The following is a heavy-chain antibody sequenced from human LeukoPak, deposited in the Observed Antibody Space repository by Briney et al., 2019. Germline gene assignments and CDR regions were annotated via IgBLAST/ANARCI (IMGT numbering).Heavy chain of an antibody. CDR2: IYTSGST. CDR3: ARDMNGDLWTSDAFDI. CDR1: GGSISSYY. J-gene: IGHJ3*02. V-gene: IGHV4-4*07. D-gene: IGHD3-3*01. Sequence: SETLSLTCTVSGGSISSYYWSWIRQPAGKGLEWIGRIYTSGSTNYNPSLKSRVTMSVDTSKNQFSLKLSSVTAADTAVYYCARDMNGDLWTSDAFDIWGQGTMVTVSS.